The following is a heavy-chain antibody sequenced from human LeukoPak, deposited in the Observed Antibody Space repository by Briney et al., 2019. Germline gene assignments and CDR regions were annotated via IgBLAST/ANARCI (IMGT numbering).Heavy chain of an antibody. Sequence: ASVKVSCKASGYTFTSYGISWVRQAPGQGLEWMGWISAYNGNTNDAQKLQGRVTMTTDTSTSTAYMELRSLRSDDTAVYYCARVIPRIAVAGTGVLKRPTENWFDPWGQGTLVTVSS. CDR2: ISAYNGNT. J-gene: IGHJ5*02. CDR3: ARVIPRIAVAGTGVLKRPTENWFDP. D-gene: IGHD6-19*01. CDR1: GYTFTSYG. V-gene: IGHV1-18*01.